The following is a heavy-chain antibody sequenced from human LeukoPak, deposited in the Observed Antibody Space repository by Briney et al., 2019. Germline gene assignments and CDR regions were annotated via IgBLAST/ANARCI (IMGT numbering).Heavy chain of an antibody. J-gene: IGHJ4*02. Sequence: PSETLSLTCTVSGGSISSYYWSWIRQPPGKGLEWIGYIYYSGSTNYNPSLKSRVTISVDTSKNQSSLKLSSVTAADTAVYYCARYGSSSVFDYWGQGTLVTVSS. V-gene: IGHV4-59*01. CDR1: GGSISSYY. D-gene: IGHD6-6*01. CDR3: ARYGSSSVFDY. CDR2: IYYSGST.